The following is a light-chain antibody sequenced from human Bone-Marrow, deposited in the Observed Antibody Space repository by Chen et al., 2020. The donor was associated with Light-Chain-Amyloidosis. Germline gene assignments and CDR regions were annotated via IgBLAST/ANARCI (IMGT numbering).Light chain of an antibody. Sequence: SYVLTQPSSVSVAPGQTATIACGGNHIGTTSVHWYQQTPGQAPLLVVYEDSDRPSGIPERLSGSNSGNTATLTNSRVEAGDEADYYCQGWDRSRGRPVFGGGTKLTVL. CDR1: HIGTTS. V-gene: IGLV3-21*02. J-gene: IGLJ3*02. CDR3: QGWDRSRGRPV. CDR2: EDS.